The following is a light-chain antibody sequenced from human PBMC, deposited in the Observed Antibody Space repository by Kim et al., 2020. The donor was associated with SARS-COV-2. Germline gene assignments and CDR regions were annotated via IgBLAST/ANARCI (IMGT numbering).Light chain of an antibody. CDR2: QDS. Sequence: SVSPGQTASITCSGDKLGDKYVCWYQQKPGQSPVLVIYQDSKRPSGIPERFSGSNSGNTATLTISGTQAMDEADYYCQAWDSSIWVFGGGTQLTVL. V-gene: IGLV3-1*01. CDR3: QAWDSSIWV. J-gene: IGLJ3*02. CDR1: KLGDKY.